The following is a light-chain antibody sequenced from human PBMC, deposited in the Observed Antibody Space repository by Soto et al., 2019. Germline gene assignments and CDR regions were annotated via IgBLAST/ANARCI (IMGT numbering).Light chain of an antibody. J-gene: IGKJ1*01. CDR2: GAS. V-gene: IGKV3-20*01. CDR1: QRVSNNY. Sequence: EIVLTQSPGTLSLSPGERATLSCRASQRVSNNYLAWYQQKPGQAPRLLIYGASNRATGIPDRFSGSGSGTDFTLTISRLEPEDFAVYYCQQYGSSGTFGQGTKVELK. CDR3: QQYGSSGT.